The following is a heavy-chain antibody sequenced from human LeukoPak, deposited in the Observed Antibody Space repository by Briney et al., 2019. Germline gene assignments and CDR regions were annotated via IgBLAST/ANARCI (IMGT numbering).Heavy chain of an antibody. J-gene: IGHJ4*02. D-gene: IGHD6-13*01. CDR1: GYSISSDYY. Sequence: SETLSLTCTVSGYSISSDYYWGWIRQPPGKGLEWIGSIYHSGSTYYNPSLKSQVTISVDTSKNQFSLRLSSVTAADSAVYYCARVGGWYSSSWYFDYWGQGTLATVSS. CDR3: ARVGGWYSSSWYFDY. CDR2: IYHSGST. V-gene: IGHV4-38-2*02.